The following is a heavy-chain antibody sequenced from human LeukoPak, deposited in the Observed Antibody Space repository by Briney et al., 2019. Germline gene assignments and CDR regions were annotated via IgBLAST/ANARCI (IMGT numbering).Heavy chain of an antibody. Sequence: GGSLRLSCAASGFTFDDYAMHWVRQAPGKGLEWVSGISWNSGSIGYADSVKGRFTISRDNAKNSLYLRMNSLRAEDTALYYCAKGEYGDYNLNWFDPWGQGTLVTVSS. CDR2: ISWNSGSI. CDR1: GFTFDDYA. D-gene: IGHD4-17*01. CDR3: AKGEYGDYNLNWFDP. J-gene: IGHJ5*02. V-gene: IGHV3-9*01.